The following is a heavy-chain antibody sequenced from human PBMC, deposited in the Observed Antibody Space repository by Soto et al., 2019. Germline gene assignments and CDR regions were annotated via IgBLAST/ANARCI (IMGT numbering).Heavy chain of an antibody. CDR2: ISGDGGSI. CDR3: VKAVGPTAPSSRIFDY. D-gene: IGHD1-26*01. V-gene: IGHV3-23*01. CDR1: GFTFSNCA. J-gene: IGHJ4*02. Sequence: GGSLRLSCAASGFTFSNCAMSWVRQAPGKGLEWVSIISGDGGSIYYADSVEGRFTISRDNSKNTLNLQMSSLRAGDTAVYYCVKAVGPTAPSSRIFDYWGLRTLVTVSS.